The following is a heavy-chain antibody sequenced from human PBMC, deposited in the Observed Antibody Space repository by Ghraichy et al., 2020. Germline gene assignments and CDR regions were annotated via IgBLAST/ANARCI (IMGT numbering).Heavy chain of an antibody. CDR2: IYYTGSS. D-gene: IGHD6-6*01. CDR3: ATEYSLSSGWFDP. Sequence: SETLSLTCTVSGASISSSSSYFWGWIRQPPGKGLEWIGSIYYTGSSYYNPSLKSRVTISVDTSKNQFSLRLSSVTAADTAIYYCATEYSLSSGWFDPWGQGTLVTVSS. V-gene: IGHV4-39*02. CDR1: GASISSSSSYF. J-gene: IGHJ5*02.